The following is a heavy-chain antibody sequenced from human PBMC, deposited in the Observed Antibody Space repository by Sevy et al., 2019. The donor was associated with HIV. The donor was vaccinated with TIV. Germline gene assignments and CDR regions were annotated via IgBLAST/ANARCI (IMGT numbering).Heavy chain of an antibody. CDR1: GYTFISYG. V-gene: IGHV1-18*01. CDR2: INPYNGNT. J-gene: IGHJ4*02. CDR3: ARDLGGYYDSSGYYPIDY. Sequence: ASVKVSCKASGYTFISYGISWVRQAPGQGLEWMGWINPYNGNTNDAQKLQGRVTMTTDTSTSTAYMELRSLRSDDTAVYYFARDLGGYYDSSGYYPIDYWGQGTLVTVSS. D-gene: IGHD3-22*01.